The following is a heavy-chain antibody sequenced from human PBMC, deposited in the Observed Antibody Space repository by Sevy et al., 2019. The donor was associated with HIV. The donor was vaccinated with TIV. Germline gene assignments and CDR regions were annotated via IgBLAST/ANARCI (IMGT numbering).Heavy chain of an antibody. CDR1: GFTFSVYT. V-gene: IGHV3-48*02. D-gene: IGHD3-22*01. CDR3: AREAYYYDSREENWFDP. Sequence: GGSLRLSCKVSGFTFSVYTMHWVSQAPGKGLEWVSSISRTTTTYYADSVRGRFTISRDSAKNSLYLEMNSLRDDDTAVYYCAREAYYYDSREENWFDPWGQGTLVTVSS. J-gene: IGHJ5*02. CDR2: ISRTTTT.